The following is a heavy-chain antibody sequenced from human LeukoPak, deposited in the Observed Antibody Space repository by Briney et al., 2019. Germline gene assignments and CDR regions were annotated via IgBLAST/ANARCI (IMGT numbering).Heavy chain of an antibody. V-gene: IGHV4-39*01. CDR3: ARQTGSGLFILP. CDR2: IYYSGNT. D-gene: IGHD3/OR15-3a*01. Sequence: NPSETLSLICTVSGVSISSSNSYWGWIRQPPGKGLEWIGSIYYSGNTYYNASLKSQVSISIDTSKNQFSLRLTSVTAADTAVYYCARQTGSGLFILPGGQGTLVTVSS. J-gene: IGHJ4*02. CDR1: GVSISSSNSY.